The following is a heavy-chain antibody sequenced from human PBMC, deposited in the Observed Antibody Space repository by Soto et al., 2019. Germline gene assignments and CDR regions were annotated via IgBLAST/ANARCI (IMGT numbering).Heavy chain of an antibody. CDR3: ARDLGGYDVYGPAS. D-gene: IGHD5-12*01. V-gene: IGHV1-2*02. Sequence: ASVKVSCKASGGTFTDSSMHWVRQAPRQGLEWMGWINLNRGGTYYAQKFHGRVTMTRATYNGTAYMELNGLTSDDTAMYFCARDLGGYDVYGPASWGQGTLVTVSS. CDR1: GGTFTDSS. CDR2: INLNRGGT. J-gene: IGHJ4*02.